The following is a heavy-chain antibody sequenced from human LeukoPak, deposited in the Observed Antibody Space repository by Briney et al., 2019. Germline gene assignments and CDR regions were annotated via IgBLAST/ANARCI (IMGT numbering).Heavy chain of an antibody. J-gene: IGHJ3*02. Sequence: ASVKVSCKASGGTFSTYAISWVRQAPGQGLEWMGWISAYNGNTNYAQKLQGRVTMTTDTSTSTAYMELRSLRSDDTAVYYCAREATYYDFWSGYSPAPNDAFDIWGQGTMVTVSS. CDR3: AREATYYDFWSGYSPAPNDAFDI. V-gene: IGHV1-18*01. CDR1: GGTFSTYA. CDR2: ISAYNGNT. D-gene: IGHD3-3*01.